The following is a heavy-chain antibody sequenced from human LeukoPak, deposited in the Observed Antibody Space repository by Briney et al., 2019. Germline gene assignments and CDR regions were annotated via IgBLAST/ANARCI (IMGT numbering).Heavy chain of an antibody. J-gene: IGHJ4*02. CDR2: IYYSGST. CDR1: GGSISSSSYY. V-gene: IGHV4-39*01. CDR3: ARHPGSRGSGSYLFDY. Sequence: SETLSLTCTVSGGSISSSSYYWGWIRQPPGKGLEWIGSIYYSGSTYYNPSLKSRVTISVDTSKNQFSLKLSSVTAADTAVYYCARHPGSRGSGSYLFDYWRQRTLVTVSS. D-gene: IGHD3-10*01.